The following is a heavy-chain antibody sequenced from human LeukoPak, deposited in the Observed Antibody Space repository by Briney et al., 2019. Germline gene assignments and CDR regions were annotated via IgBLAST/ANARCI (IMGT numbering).Heavy chain of an antibody. CDR1: GFTFSSYE. CDR3: ARDHPYSSSWYGYYYYYMDV. J-gene: IGHJ6*03. Sequence: GGSLRLSCAASGFTFSSYEMNWVRQAPGKGLEWVSYISSSSSYIYYADSVKGRFTISRDNAKNSLYLQMNSLRAEDTAVYYCARDHPYSSSWYGYYYYYMDVWGKGTTVTVSS. V-gene: IGHV3-21*05. CDR2: ISSSSSYI. D-gene: IGHD6-13*01.